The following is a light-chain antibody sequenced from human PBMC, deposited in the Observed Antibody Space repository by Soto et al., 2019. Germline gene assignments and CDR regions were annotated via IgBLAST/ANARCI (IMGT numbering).Light chain of an antibody. CDR1: QSVSSSY. CDR3: QQYGSSPK. CDR2: GPS. Sequence: EIVLTQSPGTLSLSPGERATLSCRASQSVSSSYLAWYQQKPGQAPRLLIYGPSSRVTGIPDRFSGSGSGTDFTLTISRLEPEDFAVYYCQQYGSSPKFGHGTKV. J-gene: IGKJ1*01. V-gene: IGKV3-20*01.